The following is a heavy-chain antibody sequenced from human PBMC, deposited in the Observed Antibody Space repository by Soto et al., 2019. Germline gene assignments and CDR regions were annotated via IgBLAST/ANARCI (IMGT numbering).Heavy chain of an antibody. J-gene: IGHJ6*02. CDR2: ISYDGSNK. V-gene: IGHV3-30-3*01. D-gene: IGHD3-22*01. CDR1: GFTFSSYA. Sequence: PGGSLRLSCAASGFTFSSYAMHWVRQAPGKGLEWVAVISYDGSNKYYADSVKGRFTISRDDSKNTLYLQMNSLRAEDTAVYYCAREKGYDSSGYYYAPSWYYGMDVWGQGTTVTVSS. CDR3: AREKGYDSSGYYYAPSWYYGMDV.